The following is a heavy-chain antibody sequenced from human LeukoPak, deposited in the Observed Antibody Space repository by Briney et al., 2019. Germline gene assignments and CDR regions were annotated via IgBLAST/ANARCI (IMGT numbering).Heavy chain of an antibody. V-gene: IGHV3-23*01. D-gene: IGHD2-21*01. CDR3: AKAPVTSCRGAYCYPFDS. CDR2: TSSSDAGT. CDR1: GFTLSTYA. Sequence: PGGSLRLFCAASGFTLSTYAMSWVRQTPGKGLEWVAATSSSDAGTYHADSVRGRFTISRDNSKNTLYLQMNSLRAEDAAVYFCAKAPVTSCRGAYCYPFDSWGQGTLVTVSS. J-gene: IGHJ4*02.